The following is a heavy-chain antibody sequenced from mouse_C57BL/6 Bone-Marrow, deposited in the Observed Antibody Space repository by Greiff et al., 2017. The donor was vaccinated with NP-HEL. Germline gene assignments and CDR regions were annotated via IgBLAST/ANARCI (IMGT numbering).Heavy chain of an antibody. CDR3: ARGGYGSSVWYFDV. CDR2: IYPGSGNT. Sequence: QVQLKESGAELVRPGASVKLSCKASGYTFTDYYINWVKQRPGQGLEWIARIYPGSGNTYYNEKFKGKATLTAEKSSSTAYLQLRSPTSEDSAGYFCARGGYGSSVWYFDVGGTGTTVTVSS. CDR1: GYTFTDYY. D-gene: IGHD1-1*01. V-gene: IGHV1-76*01. J-gene: IGHJ1*03.